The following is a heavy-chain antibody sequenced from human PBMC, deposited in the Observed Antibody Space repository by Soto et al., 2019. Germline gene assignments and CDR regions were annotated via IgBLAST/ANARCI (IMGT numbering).Heavy chain of an antibody. J-gene: IGHJ4*02. V-gene: IGHV4-59*01. D-gene: IGHD2-2*01. CDR1: GGSISSYY. Sequence: SETLSLTCTVSGGSISSYYWSWIRQPPGKGLEWIGYIYYSGSTNYNPSLKSRVTISVDTSKNQFSLKLSSVTAADTAVYYCARGKYQLPDYFDYWGQGTLVTVSS. CDR3: ARGKYQLPDYFDY. CDR2: IYYSGST.